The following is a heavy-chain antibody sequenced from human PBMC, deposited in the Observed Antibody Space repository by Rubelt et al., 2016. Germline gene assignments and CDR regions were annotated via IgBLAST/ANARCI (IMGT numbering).Heavy chain of an antibody. D-gene: IGHD3-10*01. J-gene: IGHJ4*02. V-gene: IGHV3-23*01. Sequence: GGSLRLSCAASGFTFSNYAMSWVRQAPGKGLEWVSTISGNGGRTYYAHSVKGRFTISRDNAKNSLYLPMNSLRVDDTAVYYCARDRAFNSFDYWGQGTLVTVSS. CDR1: GFTFSNYA. CDR3: ARDRAFNSFDY. CDR2: ISGNGGRT.